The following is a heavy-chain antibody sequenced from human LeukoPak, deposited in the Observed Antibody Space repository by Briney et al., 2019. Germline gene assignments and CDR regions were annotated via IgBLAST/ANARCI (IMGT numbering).Heavy chain of an antibody. CDR2: ISYDGSNK. V-gene: IGHV3-30*18. CDR1: GFTFSSYG. CDR3: AKDTIDY. Sequence: PGRSLRLSCAASGFTFSSYGMHWVRQAPGKGLEWVAVISYDGSNKYYADSVKGRFTISRDNSKNMLYLQMNSLRAEDTAVYYCAKDTIDYWGQGTLVTVSS. J-gene: IGHJ4*02.